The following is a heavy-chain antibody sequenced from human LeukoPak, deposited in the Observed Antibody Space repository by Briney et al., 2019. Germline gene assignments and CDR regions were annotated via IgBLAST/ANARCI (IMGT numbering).Heavy chain of an antibody. J-gene: IGHJ6*02. Sequence: SETLSLTCTVSGGSISNYYWTWIRQPPGKGLEWIGYMFYSGSTNYNPSLKSRVTMSVDTSKNQFSLKLSSVTAADTAVYYCARRGSSSSGYGLDVWGQGTTVTVSS. CDR2: MFYSGST. CDR3: ARRGSSSSGYGLDV. V-gene: IGHV4-59*08. CDR1: GGSISNYY. D-gene: IGHD6-6*01.